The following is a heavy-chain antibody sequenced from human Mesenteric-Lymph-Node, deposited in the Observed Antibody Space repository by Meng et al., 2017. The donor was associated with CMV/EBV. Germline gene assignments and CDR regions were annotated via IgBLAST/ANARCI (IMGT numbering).Heavy chain of an antibody. CDR3: ARQLGYCSSTSCYSYFDY. V-gene: IGHV3-53*01. J-gene: IGHJ4*02. D-gene: IGHD2-2*01. CDR2: IYSGGST. CDR1: FTCSSNY. Sequence: FTCSSNYMSWVRQAPGKGLEWVSVIYSGGSTYYADSVKGRFTISRDNSKNTLYLQMNSLRAEDTAVYYCARQLGYCSSTSCYSYFDYWGQGTLVTVSS.